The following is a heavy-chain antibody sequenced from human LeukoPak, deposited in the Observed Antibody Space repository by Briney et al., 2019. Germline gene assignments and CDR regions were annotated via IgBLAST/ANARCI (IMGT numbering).Heavy chain of an antibody. CDR3: TREVSGSLYFDY. V-gene: IGHV3-7*01. CDR1: GFTFSDYW. J-gene: IGHJ4*02. D-gene: IGHD1-26*01. Sequence: GGSLRLSCAASGFTFSDYWMSWVRQAPGKGLEWVADINQDESEKNHVDSVRGRFTISRDNAENSLYLQMNSLRAEDTALYYCTREVSGSLYFDYWGQGTLVTVSS. CDR2: INQDESEK.